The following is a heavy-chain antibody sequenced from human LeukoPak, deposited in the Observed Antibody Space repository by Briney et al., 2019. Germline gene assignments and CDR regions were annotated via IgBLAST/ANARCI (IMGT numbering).Heavy chain of an antibody. CDR3: ARRTTVTTTGDY. CDR2: ISYDGSNK. J-gene: IGHJ4*02. V-gene: IGHV3-30-3*01. Sequence: VAVISYDGSNKYYADSVKGRFTISRDNSKNTLYLQMNSLRAEDTAVYYCARRTTVTTTGDYWGQGTLVTVSS. D-gene: IGHD4-17*01.